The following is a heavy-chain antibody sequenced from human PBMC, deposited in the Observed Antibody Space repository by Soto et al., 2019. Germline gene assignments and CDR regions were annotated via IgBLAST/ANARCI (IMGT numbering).Heavy chain of an antibody. V-gene: IGHV4-31*03. CDR3: AREGYYDFWSGSPGWSDP. CDR1: GGSISSGGYY. D-gene: IGHD3-3*01. CDR2: IYYSGST. J-gene: IGHJ5*02. Sequence: SETLSLTCTVSGGSISSGGYYWSWIRQHPGKGLEWIGYIYYSGSTYYNPSLKSRVTISVDTSKNQFSLKLSSVTAADTAVYYCAREGYYDFWSGSPGWSDPWGQGTLVTVSS.